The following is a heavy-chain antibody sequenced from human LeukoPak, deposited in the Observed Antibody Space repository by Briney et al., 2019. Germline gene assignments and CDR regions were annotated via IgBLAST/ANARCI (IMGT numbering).Heavy chain of an antibody. CDR3: ARADYDFWSGYSSFDY. V-gene: IGHV4-39*01. J-gene: IGHJ4*02. CDR1: GGSISSSSYY. D-gene: IGHD3-3*01. CDR2: IYYSGST. Sequence: SETLSLTCTVSGGSISSSSYYWGWIRQPPGKGLEWIGSIYYSGSTYYNPSLKSRVTMSVDTSKNQFSLKPSSVTAADTAVYYCARADYDFWSGYSSFDYWGQGTLVTVSS.